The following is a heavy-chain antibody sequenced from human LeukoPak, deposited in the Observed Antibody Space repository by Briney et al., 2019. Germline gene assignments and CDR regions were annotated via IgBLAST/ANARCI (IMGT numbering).Heavy chain of an antibody. Sequence: TLSLPCTVSGGSISSGGYYWSWIRQPPGEGLEWIGYIYHSGSTYYNPSLKSRVTISVDRSKNQFSLKLSSVTAADTAVYYCAREITIFGVVINRLFDYWGQGTLVTVSS. D-gene: IGHD3-3*01. CDR1: GGSISSGGYY. CDR2: IYHSGST. CDR3: AREITIFGVVINRLFDY. V-gene: IGHV4-30-2*01. J-gene: IGHJ4*02.